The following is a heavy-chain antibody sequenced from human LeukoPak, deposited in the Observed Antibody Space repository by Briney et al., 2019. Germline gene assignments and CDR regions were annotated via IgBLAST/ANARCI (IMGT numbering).Heavy chain of an antibody. J-gene: IGHJ6*03. D-gene: IGHD3-9*01. CDR1: GFTFSGSA. CDR2: IRSKANSYAT. V-gene: IGHV3-73*01. Sequence: GGSLRLSCAAPGFTFSGSAMHWVRQASGKGLEWVGRIRSKANSYATVYAASVKGRFTISRDDSKNTAYLQMNSLKTEDTAVYYCTRTSDILTGYTPREAYYYYYYMDVWGKGTTVTISS. CDR3: TRTSDILTGYTPREAYYYYYYMDV.